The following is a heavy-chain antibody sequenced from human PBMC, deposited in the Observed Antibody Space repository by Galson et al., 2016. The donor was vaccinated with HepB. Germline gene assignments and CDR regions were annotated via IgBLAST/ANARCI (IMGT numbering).Heavy chain of an antibody. CDR2: ISSSGNTI. CDR1: GFTFRTCS. Sequence: SLRLSCAASGFTFRTCSMNWVRQAPGKGLEWLSYISSSGNTIYYADSVKGRLTISRDNAKNSLHLQMDSLRGEDTAVYYCARDSATVTPEIRDYFAYCGQGSLVTVSS. V-gene: IGHV3-48*01. J-gene: IGHJ4*02. D-gene: IGHD4-11*01. CDR3: ARDSATVTPEIRDYFAY.